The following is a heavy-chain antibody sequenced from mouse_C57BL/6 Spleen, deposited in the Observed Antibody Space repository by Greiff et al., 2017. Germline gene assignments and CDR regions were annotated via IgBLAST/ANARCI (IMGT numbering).Heavy chain of an antibody. J-gene: IGHJ2*01. CDR3: ARSFDYVFDY. D-gene: IGHD2-4*01. CDR2: IDPSDSYT. Sequence: VQLKQPGAELVMPGASVKLSCKASGYTFTSYWMHWVKQRPGQGLEWIGEIDPSDSYTNYNQKFKGKSTLTVDKSSSTAYMQLSSLTSEDSAVYYCARSFDYVFDYWGQGTTLTVSS. CDR1: GYTFTSYW. V-gene: IGHV1-69*01.